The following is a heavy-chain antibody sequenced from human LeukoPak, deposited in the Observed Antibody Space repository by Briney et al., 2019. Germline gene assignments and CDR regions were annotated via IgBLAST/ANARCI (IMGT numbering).Heavy chain of an antibody. CDR1: GGSISSGSYY. Sequence: SETLSLTCTVSGGSISSGSYYWSWIRQPAGKGLEWIGRIYTSGSTNYNPSLKSRVTISVDTSKNQFSLKLSSVTAADTAVYYCARAEVTMIVDCWGQGTLVTVSS. D-gene: IGHD3-22*01. V-gene: IGHV4-61*02. J-gene: IGHJ4*02. CDR2: IYTSGST. CDR3: ARAEVTMIVDC.